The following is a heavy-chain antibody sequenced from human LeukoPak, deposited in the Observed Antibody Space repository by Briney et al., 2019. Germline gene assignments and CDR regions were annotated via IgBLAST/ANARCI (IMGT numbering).Heavy chain of an antibody. CDR2: IYYSGST. CDR1: GGSISSYY. CDR3: ARSVPQPIAARPSYAFDI. Sequence: SETLSLTCTVSGGSISSYYWSWIRQPPGKRLEWIGYIYYSGSTNYNPSLKSRVTISVDTSKNQFSLKLSSVTAADTAVYYCARSVPQPIAARPSYAFDIWGQGTMVTVSS. D-gene: IGHD6-6*01. J-gene: IGHJ3*02. V-gene: IGHV4-59*01.